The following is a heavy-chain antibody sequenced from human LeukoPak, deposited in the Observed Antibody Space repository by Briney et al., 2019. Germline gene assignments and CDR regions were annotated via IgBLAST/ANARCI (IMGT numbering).Heavy chain of an antibody. D-gene: IGHD5-18*01. V-gene: IGHV3-23*01. CDR2: LSNSGGST. Sequence: GGSLRLSCAASGFTFSSYAMSWVRQAPGKGLEWVSALSNSGGSTFYADSVKGRFTISRDTSKNPLYLQMNSLRAEDTAVYYCAKDSPAMAKFDYWGQGTLVTVSS. J-gene: IGHJ4*02. CDR3: AKDSPAMAKFDY. CDR1: GFTFSSYA.